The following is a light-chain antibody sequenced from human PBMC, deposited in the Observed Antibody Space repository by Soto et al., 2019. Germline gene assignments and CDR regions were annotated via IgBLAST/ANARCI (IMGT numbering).Light chain of an antibody. V-gene: IGKV1-5*01. CDR3: QQYNIYSWT. Sequence: QMTQSPSTVSASVGDRVTITCRASESINDWLAWYQQKPGKAPKLLIYHASNLESGVPSRFSGAGSGTEFTLTISSLQPDDFATYYCQQYNIYSWTFGQGTKVDIK. J-gene: IGKJ1*01. CDR2: HAS. CDR1: ESINDW.